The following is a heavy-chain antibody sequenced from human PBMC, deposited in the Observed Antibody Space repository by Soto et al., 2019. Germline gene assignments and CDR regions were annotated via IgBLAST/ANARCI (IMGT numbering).Heavy chain of an antibody. J-gene: IGHJ5*02. Sequence: SQTLSLTCAVSGGSISSGGYYWSWIRQPPGKGLEWIGYIYYSGSTNYNPSLKSRVTISVDTSKNQFSLKLSSVTAADTAVYYCASQSSSSWADWFDPWGQGTLVTVSS. D-gene: IGHD6-13*01. CDR1: GGSISSGGYY. CDR3: ASQSSSSWADWFDP. CDR2: IYYSGST. V-gene: IGHV4-61*08.